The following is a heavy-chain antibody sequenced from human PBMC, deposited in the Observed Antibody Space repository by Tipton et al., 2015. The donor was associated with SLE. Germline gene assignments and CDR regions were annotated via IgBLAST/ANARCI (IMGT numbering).Heavy chain of an antibody. CDR2: IYHVGSA. D-gene: IGHD5-12*01. CDR1: GGSISSYY. CDR3: ARGKHIVATFYRANWFDS. V-gene: IGHV4-59*12. Sequence: TLSLTCTVSGGSISSYYWSWIRQPPGKGLEWIGSIYHVGSAYYNPSLESRLTISVDTSKNQLSLKLSSVTAADTAVYYCARGKHIVATFYRANWFDSWGQGTLVIVSS. J-gene: IGHJ5*01.